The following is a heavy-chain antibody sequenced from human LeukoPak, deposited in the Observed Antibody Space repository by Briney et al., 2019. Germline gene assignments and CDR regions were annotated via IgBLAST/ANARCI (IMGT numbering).Heavy chain of an antibody. CDR1: GGSISSGGYS. D-gene: IGHD6-19*01. V-gene: IGHV4-30-2*01. CDR2: IYHSGST. CDR3: ARSHSSGWYNWFDP. J-gene: IGHJ5*02. Sequence: SQTLSLICAVSGGSISSGGYSWSWIRQPPGKGLEWIGYIYHSGSTYYNPSLKSRVTISVDRSKNQFSLKLSSVTAADTAVYYCARSHSSGWYNWFDPWGQGTLVTVSS.